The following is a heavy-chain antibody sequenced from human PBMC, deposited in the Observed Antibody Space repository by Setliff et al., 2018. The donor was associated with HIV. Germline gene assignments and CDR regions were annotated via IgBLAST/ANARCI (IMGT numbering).Heavy chain of an antibody. J-gene: IGHJ4*02. Sequence: PSETLSLTCSVSGYSISNVYYWGWFRQSPGKGLEWIATIYQTGSIYYNPSLQNRVTLLLDMSKNQFSLKLSSATAADTAVYYCARQAWHSGRNGYFVDYWGQGMLVTVSS. CDR2: IYQTGSI. V-gene: IGHV4-38-2*02. CDR3: ARQAWHSGRNGYFVDY. D-gene: IGHD3-22*01. CDR1: GYSISNVYY.